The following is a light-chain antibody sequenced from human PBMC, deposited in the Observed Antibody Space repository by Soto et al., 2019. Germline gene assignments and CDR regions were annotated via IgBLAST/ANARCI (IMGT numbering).Light chain of an antibody. CDR2: EVN. J-gene: IGLJ1*01. V-gene: IGLV2-8*01. Sequence: QSALTQPPSASGSPGQSVTISCTGTSSDVGGYNYVSWYQQHPGKVPKLMVYEVNKRPSGVPDRFSGSKSGNTASLTVSVLQAEDEADYYCTSYAGGNNVFGTGTKVIVL. CDR3: TSYAGGNNV. CDR1: SSDVGGYNY.